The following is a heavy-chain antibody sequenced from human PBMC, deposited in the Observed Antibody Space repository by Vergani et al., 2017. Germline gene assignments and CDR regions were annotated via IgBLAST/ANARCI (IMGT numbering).Heavy chain of an antibody. CDR2: IYYSGST. Sequence: QVQLQESGPGLVKPSETLSLTCTVSGGSISSYYWSWIRQPPGKGLEWIGYIYYSGSTNYNPSLKSRVTISVDTSKNPFSLKLSSVTAADTAVYYCARDLGAGIDAFDIWGQGTMVTVSS. CDR1: GGSISSYY. CDR3: ARDLGAGIDAFDI. D-gene: IGHD3-16*01. V-gene: IGHV4-59*01. J-gene: IGHJ3*02.